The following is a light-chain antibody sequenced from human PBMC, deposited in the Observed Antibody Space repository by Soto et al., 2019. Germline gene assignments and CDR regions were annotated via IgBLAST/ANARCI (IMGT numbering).Light chain of an antibody. CDR3: ATWEGTLGGV. V-gene: IGLV1-47*01. Sequence: QSVLTQPPSASGTPGERVTISCSGSSSNIGSNYVYWYQHLPGTAPKLLIYRNNQRPSGVPDRFSGSKSGTSASLTISGLRSEEGADYNCATWEGTLGGVFGGGPNPPVL. CDR2: RNN. CDR1: SSNIGSNY. J-gene: IGLJ2*01.